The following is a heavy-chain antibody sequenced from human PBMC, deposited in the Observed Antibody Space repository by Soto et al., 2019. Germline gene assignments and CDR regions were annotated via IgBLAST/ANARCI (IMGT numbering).Heavy chain of an antibody. V-gene: IGHV4-59*01. CDR3: ARFGDYGNQGGYYYYYYMDV. CDR1: GGSISSYY. J-gene: IGHJ6*03. CDR2: IYYSGST. Sequence: SETLSLTCTVSGGSISSYYWSWIRQPPGKGLEWIGYIYYSGSTNYNPSLKSRVTISVDTSKNQFSLKLSSVTAADTAVYYCARFGDYGNQGGYYYYYYMDVWGKGTTVTVSS. D-gene: IGHD4-4*01.